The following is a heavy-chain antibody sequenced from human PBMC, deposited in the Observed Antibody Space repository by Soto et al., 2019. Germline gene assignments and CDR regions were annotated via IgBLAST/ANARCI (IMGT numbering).Heavy chain of an antibody. CDR1: GGTFSRYA. V-gene: IGHV1-69*13. Sequence: SVKVSCKASGGTFSRYAISWVRQAPGQGLEWMGGIIPIFGTANYAQKFQGRFTITADESTSTAYMELSSLRSEDTAVYYCASRAYYDILTGPQYGMDVWGQGITVTVSS. D-gene: IGHD3-9*01. CDR3: ASRAYYDILTGPQYGMDV. J-gene: IGHJ6*02. CDR2: IIPIFGTA.